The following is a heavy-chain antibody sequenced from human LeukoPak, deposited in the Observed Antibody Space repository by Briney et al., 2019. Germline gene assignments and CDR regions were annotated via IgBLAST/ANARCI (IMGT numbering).Heavy chain of an antibody. J-gene: IGHJ3*02. CDR2: SYYSGST. Sequence: SQTLSLTCTVSGGSISSGDYYWSWIRQPPGKGLERIGYSYYSGSTYYNPPLKIRVTISVDTSKNQFYLKLSSVTAADTAVYYCASYMITFGGVIADAFDIWGQGTMVTVSS. CDR3: ASYMITFGGVIADAFDI. CDR1: GGSISSGDYY. V-gene: IGHV4-30-4*08. D-gene: IGHD3-16*02.